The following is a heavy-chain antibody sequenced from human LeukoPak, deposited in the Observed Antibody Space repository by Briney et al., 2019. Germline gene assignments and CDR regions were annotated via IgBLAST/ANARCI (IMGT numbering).Heavy chain of an antibody. Sequence: GGSLRLSCAASGFTFSSYWMHWVRQAPGKGLVWVSRINSDGSSTSYADSAKGRFTISRDNAKNTLYLQMNSLRAEDTAVYYCARVYDFWSGYSLEDWGQGTLVTVSS. D-gene: IGHD3-3*01. CDR1: GFTFSSYW. J-gene: IGHJ4*02. CDR2: INSDGSST. V-gene: IGHV3-74*01. CDR3: ARVYDFWSGYSLED.